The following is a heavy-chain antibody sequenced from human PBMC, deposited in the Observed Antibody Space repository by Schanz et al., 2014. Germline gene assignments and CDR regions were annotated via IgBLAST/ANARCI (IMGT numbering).Heavy chain of an antibody. D-gene: IGHD4-17*01. CDR1: GGSVSSGGDY. J-gene: IGHJ3*02. V-gene: IGHV4-31*03. Sequence: QVQLQESGPGLVKPSQTLSLTCTVSGGSVSSGGDYWSWIRQHPGKGLEWIGFISYSGSTYYNPAIKSRVTISVDTSKNQYSLNLSSATAADTAVYYCARDRGHGDLPGDIWGQGTMVTVS. CDR2: ISYSGST. CDR3: ARDRGHGDLPGDI.